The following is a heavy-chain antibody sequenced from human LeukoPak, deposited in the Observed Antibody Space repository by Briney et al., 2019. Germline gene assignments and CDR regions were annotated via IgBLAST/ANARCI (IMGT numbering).Heavy chain of an antibody. J-gene: IGHJ4*02. CDR2: ISYNGRNE. Sequence: GGSLRLSCVGSGFDFSSYTMNWVRQAPGKGLEWLTFISYNGRNEFYADSVKGRFTASRDNSKSALYVQMNSLRPEDTAVYYCTRDAVAYSSVYGAGKYFDDWGQGTLVIVSS. V-gene: IGHV3-30*14. D-gene: IGHD5/OR15-5a*01. CDR1: GFDFSSYT. CDR3: TRDAVAYSSVYGAGKYFDD.